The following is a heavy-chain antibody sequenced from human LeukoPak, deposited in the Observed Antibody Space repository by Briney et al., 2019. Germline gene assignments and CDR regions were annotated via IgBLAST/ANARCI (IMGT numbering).Heavy chain of an antibody. Sequence: GRSLRLSCAASGFTFSSYAMHWVRQAPGKGLVWVSRINSDGSSTSYADSVKGRFTISRDNAKNTLYLQMNSLRAEDTAVYYCARVDGGGGSCYSVFGCAFDIWGQGTMVTVSS. J-gene: IGHJ3*02. D-gene: IGHD2-15*01. CDR2: INSDGSST. CDR1: GFTFSSYA. CDR3: ARVDGGGGSCYSVFGCAFDI. V-gene: IGHV3-74*01.